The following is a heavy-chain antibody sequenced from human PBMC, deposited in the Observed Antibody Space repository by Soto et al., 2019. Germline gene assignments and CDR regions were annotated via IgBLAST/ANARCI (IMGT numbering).Heavy chain of an antibody. CDR3: AESMGGSGTYVS. CDR1: GYSFVTYG. Sequence: QVQLVQSGAEVKMPGASVKVSCKASGYSFVTYGISWVRQAPGEGLEWVGWISNYNGITNYAQEVHGRVTMTTDRATSTAYMELRSLRSDDTAVYYCAESMGGSGTYVSWGQGTLVTVSS. CDR2: ISNYNGIT. D-gene: IGHD3-10*01. J-gene: IGHJ4*02. V-gene: IGHV1-18*01.